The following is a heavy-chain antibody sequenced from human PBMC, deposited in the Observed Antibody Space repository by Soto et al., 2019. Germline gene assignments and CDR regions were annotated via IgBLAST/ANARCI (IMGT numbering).Heavy chain of an antibody. V-gene: IGHV4-59*01. CDR2: VFYKGNT. J-gene: IGHJ4*02. CDR3: ARSGDSFGFTDY. Sequence: QVQLQESGPGLVKPSETLSLTCTVSGGSITGYYWTWIRQPPGKGLEWIGYVFYKGNTNYNPSLKIRVTISVDTSANQFSLRLSSVTAADTAVYYCARSGDSFGFTDYWGQGTLVTVSS. D-gene: IGHD5-18*01. CDR1: GGSITGYY.